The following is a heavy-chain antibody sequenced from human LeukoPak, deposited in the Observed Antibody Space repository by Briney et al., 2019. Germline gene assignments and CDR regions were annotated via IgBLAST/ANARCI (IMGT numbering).Heavy chain of an antibody. V-gene: IGHV4-34*01. CDR2: INHSGST. Sequence: PSETLSLTCALYGGSFSGYYWSWIRQPPGKGLKWIGEINHSGSTNYNPSLKSRVTISVDTSKNQFSLKLSSVTAAVTAVYYCARGWRYGYCSSTSCYSYFQYWGQGTLVTVCS. D-gene: IGHD2-2*01. CDR1: GGSFSGYY. CDR3: ARGWRYGYCSSTSCYSYFQY. J-gene: IGHJ1*01.